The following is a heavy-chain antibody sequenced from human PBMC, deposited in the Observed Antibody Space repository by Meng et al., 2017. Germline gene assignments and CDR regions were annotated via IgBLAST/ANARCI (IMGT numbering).Heavy chain of an antibody. CDR3: ASAYYYDSSGYYYFFN. Sequence: KVSCKGSGYSFTSYWIGWVRQMPGKGLEWMGIIYPGDSDTRYSPSFQGQVTISADKSISTAYLQWSSLKASDTAMYYCASAYYYDSSGYYYFFNWGQGTLVTVSS. J-gene: IGHJ4*02. CDR2: IYPGDSDT. D-gene: IGHD3-22*01. V-gene: IGHV5-51*01. CDR1: GYSFTSYW.